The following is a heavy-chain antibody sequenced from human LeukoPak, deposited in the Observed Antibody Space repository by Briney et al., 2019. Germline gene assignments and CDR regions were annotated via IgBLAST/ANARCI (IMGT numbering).Heavy chain of an antibody. CDR2: IYYSGST. CDR3: AKDLPSSWTFDH. CDR1: GVSITDYY. Sequence: PSETLSLTCTVSGVSITDYYWSWIRHPPGKGLEWIGYIYYSGSTNYNPSLKGRVTISVDTSKNQVSLKVRSVTAADTAVYYCAKDLPSSWTFDHWGQGILVTVSS. V-gene: IGHV4-59*12. J-gene: IGHJ4*02. D-gene: IGHD3/OR15-3a*01.